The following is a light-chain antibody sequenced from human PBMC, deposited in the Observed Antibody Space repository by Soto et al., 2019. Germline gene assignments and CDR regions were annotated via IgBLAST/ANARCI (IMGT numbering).Light chain of an antibody. J-gene: IGKJ4*01. CDR3: MQSLETPLT. V-gene: IGKV2-28*01. CDR1: QSLLHSNGYNC. CDR2: LSS. Sequence: DIVMTQSPLSLPVTPGEPASISCRSSQSLLHSNGYNCLDWYLQKPGQSPQLLMYLSSNRASGVPDRFSGSGSGTDFTLKISRVEAEDVGVYYCMQSLETPLTFGGGTKVEIK.